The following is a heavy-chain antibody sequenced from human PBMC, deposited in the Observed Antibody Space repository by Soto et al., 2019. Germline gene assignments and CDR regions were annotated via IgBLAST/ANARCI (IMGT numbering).Heavy chain of an antibody. CDR1: GFTFSSYA. V-gene: IGHV3-23*01. Sequence: GGSLRLSCAASGFTFSSYAMSWVRQAPGKGLEWVSGISGSGGSTYYADSVKGRFTISRDNSKNTLYLQMNSLRAEDTAVYYCAKVKNDYGDYFDYWGQGTLVTVSS. J-gene: IGHJ4*02. CDR2: ISGSGGST. D-gene: IGHD4-17*01. CDR3: AKVKNDYGDYFDY.